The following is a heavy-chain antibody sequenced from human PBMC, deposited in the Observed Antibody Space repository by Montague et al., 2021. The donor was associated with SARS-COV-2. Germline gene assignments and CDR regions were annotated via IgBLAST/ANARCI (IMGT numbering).Heavy chain of an antibody. CDR3: ARVKWELSVGNVFDI. D-gene: IGHD1-26*01. CDR1: GGSISSSSYY. CDR2: IYHSGST. J-gene: IGHJ3*02. V-gene: IGHV4-39*01. Sequence: SETLSLTCTVSGGSISSSSYYWVRIRQPPGKGLVWIGSIYHSGSTFYNLSLKIRVSMSVDTSKNQFSLKLSPVTAADTAMYYCARVKWELSVGNVFDIWGQGTMVTVSS.